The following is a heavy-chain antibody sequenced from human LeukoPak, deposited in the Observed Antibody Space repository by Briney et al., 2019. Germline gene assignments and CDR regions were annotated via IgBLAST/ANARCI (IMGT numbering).Heavy chain of an antibody. V-gene: IGHV4-59*08. CDR2: IYYSGST. D-gene: IGHD2-15*01. CDR1: GGSISSYY. J-gene: IGHJ4*02. Sequence: SETLSLTCTVSGGSISSYYWSWIRLPPGKGLEWIGNIYYSGSTNYNPSLKSRVTISVDTSKNQLSLRLRSVTAADTAVYYCAGGVALGYWGQGTLVTVSS. CDR3: AGGVALGY.